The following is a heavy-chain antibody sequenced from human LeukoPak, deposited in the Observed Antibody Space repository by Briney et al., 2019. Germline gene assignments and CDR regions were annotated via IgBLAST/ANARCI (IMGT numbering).Heavy chain of an antibody. Sequence: ASVKVSCKASGYTFTGYYIHWVRQAPGQGLEWMGWINPNSGGTNYAQKFQGRVTMTRDTSISTAYMELSRLRSDDTAVYYCARGRSPSLRFLDSPLGYWGQGTLVTVSS. CDR1: GYTFTGYY. V-gene: IGHV1-2*02. CDR2: INPNSGGT. D-gene: IGHD3-3*01. CDR3: ARGRSPSLRFLDSPLGY. J-gene: IGHJ4*02.